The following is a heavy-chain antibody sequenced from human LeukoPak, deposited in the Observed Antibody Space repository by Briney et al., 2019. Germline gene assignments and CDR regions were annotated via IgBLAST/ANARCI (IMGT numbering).Heavy chain of an antibody. Sequence: SETLSLTCTVSGGSISSYYWSWIRQPAGKGLEWIGRIYTSGSTNYNPSLKSRVTMSVDTSKNQFSLKLSSVTAADTAVYYCARDKYYYDSSVDYYYMDVWGKGTTVTISS. CDR3: ARDKYYYDSSVDYYYMDV. D-gene: IGHD3-22*01. CDR2: IYTSGST. V-gene: IGHV4-4*07. J-gene: IGHJ6*03. CDR1: GGSISSYY.